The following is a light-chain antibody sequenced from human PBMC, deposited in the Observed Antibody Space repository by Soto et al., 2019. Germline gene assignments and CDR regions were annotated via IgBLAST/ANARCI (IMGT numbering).Light chain of an antibody. CDR3: SSYTSSSTLDNYV. CDR2: DVS. V-gene: IGLV2-14*01. Sequence: QSALTQPASVSGSPGQSITISCTGTSSDVGGYNYVSWYQQHPGKAPKLMIYDVSNRPSGVSNRFSGSKSGNTASLTISGLQAEDEADYYCSSYTSSSTLDNYVFGTGTKLTV. J-gene: IGLJ1*01. CDR1: SSDVGGYNY.